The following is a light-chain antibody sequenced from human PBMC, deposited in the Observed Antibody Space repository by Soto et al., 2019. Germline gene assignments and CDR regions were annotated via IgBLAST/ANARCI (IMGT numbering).Light chain of an antibody. CDR2: GAS. Sequence: EIVLTQSPGTLSLSPGERATLSCRASQSVSSNYLAWYQQKPGQAPRLLIYGASSRATGIPDRFSGSGSGTDFTLTISRLEPEDFAVYYCQQYGSLLWTFGQGTKVEIK. V-gene: IGKV3-20*01. CDR3: QQYGSLLWT. CDR1: QSVSSNY. J-gene: IGKJ1*01.